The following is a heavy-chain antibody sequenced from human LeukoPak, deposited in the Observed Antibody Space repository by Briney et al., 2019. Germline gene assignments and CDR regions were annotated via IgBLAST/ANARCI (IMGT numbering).Heavy chain of an antibody. CDR2: IYHGGST. D-gene: IGHD1-14*01. V-gene: IGHV4-38-2*02. Sequence: SETLSLTCTVSGYSISSGYYWGWIRQPPGKGLEWIASIYHGGSTYYNPSLKSRVTISVDTSKNQFSLKLTSVTAADTAVYYCASPGNHYHYMDVWGKGTTVTVSS. CDR1: GYSISSGYY. J-gene: IGHJ6*03. CDR3: ASPGNHYHYMDV.